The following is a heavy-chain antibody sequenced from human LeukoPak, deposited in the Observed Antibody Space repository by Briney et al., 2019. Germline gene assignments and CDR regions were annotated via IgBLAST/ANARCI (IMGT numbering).Heavy chain of an antibody. V-gene: IGHV3-15*01. D-gene: IGHD2-2*01. Sequence: PGGSLRLSCAASGFTFSNAWMSWVRQAPGKGLEWVGRIKSKTDGGTTDYAAPVKGRFTISRDDSKNTLCLQMNSLKTEDTAVYYCTTLWCSSTSCYAGAFDIWGQGTMVTVSS. CDR3: TTLWCSSTSCYAGAFDI. CDR1: GFTFSNAW. CDR2: IKSKTDGGTT. J-gene: IGHJ3*02.